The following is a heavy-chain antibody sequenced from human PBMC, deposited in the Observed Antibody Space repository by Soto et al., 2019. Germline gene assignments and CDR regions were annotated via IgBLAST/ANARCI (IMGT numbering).Heavy chain of an antibody. CDR3: ARGLAVGLVDY. J-gene: IGHJ4*02. CDR2: ISAYNGNT. CDR1: GYTSTSYG. Sequence: QVQLVQSGAEVKNPGASVKVSCKASGYTSTSYGISWVRQAPGQGLELMGWISAYNGNTNDSQKLQGRVTMTTDTSTSTAYRELRSLRSDDTAVYYCARGLAVGLVDYWGQGTPVTVSS. D-gene: IGHD6-19*01. V-gene: IGHV1-18*01.